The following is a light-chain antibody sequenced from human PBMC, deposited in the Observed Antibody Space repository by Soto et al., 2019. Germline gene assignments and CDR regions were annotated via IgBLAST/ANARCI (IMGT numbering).Light chain of an antibody. Sequence: EIVMTQSPATLSVSPGDRATLSCRASQSVSSNLAWYQQTPGQAPRLLIYGASTRATGIPARFSGSGSGTEFTLTISSLQSEDFAVYYCQQYNNWPRITFGQGTRLE. CDR3: QQYNNWPRIT. V-gene: IGKV3-15*01. J-gene: IGKJ5*01. CDR1: QSVSSN. CDR2: GAS.